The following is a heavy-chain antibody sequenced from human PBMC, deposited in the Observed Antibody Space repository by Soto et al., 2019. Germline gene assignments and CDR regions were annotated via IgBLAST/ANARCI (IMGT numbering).Heavy chain of an antibody. D-gene: IGHD2-15*01. Sequence: GGSLRLSCAASGFKFDAYSMHWVRQALGKGPEWVSLINWNGETTFYADSVKGRFTIFRDNSRNSLFLQMNSLRTEDTAFYYCEKGRGKIYSHPWGQGTLVTASS. CDR2: INWNGETT. V-gene: IGHV3-43*01. J-gene: IGHJ1*01. CDR1: GFKFDAYS. CDR3: EKGRGKIYSHP.